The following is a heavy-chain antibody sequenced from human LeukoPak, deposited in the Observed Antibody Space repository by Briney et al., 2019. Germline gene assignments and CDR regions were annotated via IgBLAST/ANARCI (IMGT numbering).Heavy chain of an antibody. Sequence: KPGGSLRLSCAASGFTFSSYSMNWVCQAPGKGLEWVSSISSSSSYIYYADSVKGRFTISRGNAKNSLYLQMNCLRAEDTAVYYCARDLGYYDSSGSYWGQGTLVTVSS. D-gene: IGHD3-22*01. V-gene: IGHV3-21*01. CDR1: GFTFSSYS. J-gene: IGHJ4*02. CDR2: ISSSSSYI. CDR3: ARDLGYYDSSGSY.